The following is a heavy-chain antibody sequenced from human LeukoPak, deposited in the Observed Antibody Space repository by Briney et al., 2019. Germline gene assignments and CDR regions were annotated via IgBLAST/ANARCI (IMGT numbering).Heavy chain of an antibody. CDR3: ARGRSNDY. V-gene: IGHV4-39*01. J-gene: IGHJ4*02. Sequence: SETLSLTCTVSGGSISSSSYYWGWIRQPPGKGLEWIGSIYYSGSTYYNPSLKSRVTISVDTSKNQFSLKLSSVTAADTAVYYCARGRSNDYWGQGTLVTVSS. CDR2: IYYSGST. CDR1: GGSISSSSYY.